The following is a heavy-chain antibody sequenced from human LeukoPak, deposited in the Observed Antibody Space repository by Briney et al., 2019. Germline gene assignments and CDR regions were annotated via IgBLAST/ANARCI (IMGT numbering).Heavy chain of an antibody. CDR1: GFLLSSTGEG. J-gene: IGHJ3*02. CDR2: IYWDDDK. CDR3: ARREKTYSFAFDI. V-gene: IGHV2-5*02. Sequence: SGPTLVKPTQTLTLTCTFSGFLLSSTGEGVDWIRQLTGKAMEWLAVIYWDDDKRYSPSLKSRLTITKDTSKNPVVLTMTNMDPVDTATYYCARREKTYSFAFDIWGQGTMVTVSS. D-gene: IGHD2-21*01.